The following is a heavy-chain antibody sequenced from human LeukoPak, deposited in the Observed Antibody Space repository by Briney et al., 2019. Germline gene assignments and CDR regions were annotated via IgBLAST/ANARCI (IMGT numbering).Heavy chain of an antibody. CDR2: INPNSGDT. CDR1: GYTFTGYY. Sequence: ASVKVSCKASGYTFTGYYIHWVRQAPRQGLEWMGWINPNSGDTKYAQNFQGRVTMTRDTSISTAYMELSSLRSVDTAVYYCARSKSSDYGDRYYFDSWGQGTLVTVAS. CDR3: ARSKSSDYGDRYYFDS. J-gene: IGHJ4*02. D-gene: IGHD4-17*01. V-gene: IGHV1-2*02.